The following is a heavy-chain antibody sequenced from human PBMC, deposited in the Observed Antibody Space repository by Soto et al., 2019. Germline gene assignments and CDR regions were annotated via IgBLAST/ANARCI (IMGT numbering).Heavy chain of an antibody. Sequence: ATVKVSCRVSGYTFTSYGISWVRQAPGQGLEWMGWISAYNGNTNYAQKLQGRVTMTTDTSTSTAYMELRSLRSDDTAVYYCARELWSVGQKGSYYYYYGMDVWGQWTTVTVSS. CDR1: GYTFTSYG. J-gene: IGHJ6*02. V-gene: IGHV1-18*01. CDR2: ISAYNGNT. CDR3: ARELWSVGQKGSYYYYYGMDV. D-gene: IGHD3-10*02.